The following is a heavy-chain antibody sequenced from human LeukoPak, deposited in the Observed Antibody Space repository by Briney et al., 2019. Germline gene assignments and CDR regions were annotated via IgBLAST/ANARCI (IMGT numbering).Heavy chain of an antibody. CDR3: ARDNSSGYYDY. CDR2: ISSSSSYI. J-gene: IGHJ4*02. CDR1: GFTFSSYS. Sequence: GGSLRLSCAASGFTFSSYSMNWVRQAPGKGLEWVSSISSSSSYIYYADSVKGRFTISRDNAKNSLYLRMNSLRAEDTAVYYCARDNSSGYYDYWGQGTLVTVSS. V-gene: IGHV3-21*01. D-gene: IGHD3-22*01.